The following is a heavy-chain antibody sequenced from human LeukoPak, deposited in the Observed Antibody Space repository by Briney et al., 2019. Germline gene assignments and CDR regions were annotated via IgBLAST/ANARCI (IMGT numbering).Heavy chain of an antibody. CDR1: GYSFTNYG. J-gene: IGHJ5*02. Sequence: VASVRVSCKASGYSFTNYGISWVRQAPGQGLEWMGRINPNSGGTNYAQKFQGRVTMTRDTSISTAYMELSRLRSDDTAVYYCARARIAARPGGYNWFDPWGQGTLVTVSS. CDR3: ARARIAARPGGYNWFDP. V-gene: IGHV1-2*06. CDR2: INPNSGGT. D-gene: IGHD6-6*01.